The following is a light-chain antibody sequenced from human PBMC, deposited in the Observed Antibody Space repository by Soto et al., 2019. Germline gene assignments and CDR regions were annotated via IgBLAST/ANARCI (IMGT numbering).Light chain of an antibody. CDR3: QSYDSSLSGIV. J-gene: IGLJ1*01. V-gene: IGLV1-40*01. CDR1: SSNIGAGYD. Sequence: QSVLTQPPSVSGAPGQRATISCTGSSSNIGAGYDVHWYQQLPGTAPKLLIYTNSNRPSGVPDRISGSKSGTSASLAITGLQAEDEADYYCQSYDSSLSGIVFGTGTKVTVL. CDR2: TNS.